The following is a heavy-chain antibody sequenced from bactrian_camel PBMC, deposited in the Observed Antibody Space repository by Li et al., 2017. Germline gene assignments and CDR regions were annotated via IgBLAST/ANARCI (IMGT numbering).Heavy chain of an antibody. CDR1: GFAFSNYG. V-gene: IGHV3S6*01. CDR3: TSSQQVVPAY. D-gene: IGHD2*01. Sequence: HVQLVESGGGLVQPGGSLRLSCTASGFAFSNYGMGWVRQAPGKGLEWLSVIWSVLSVTHYADSVKGRFTISRDNAKNTAYLQMNSLKSEDTALYYCTSSQQVVPAYWGQGTQVTVS. J-gene: IGHJ4*01. CDR2: IWSVLSVT.